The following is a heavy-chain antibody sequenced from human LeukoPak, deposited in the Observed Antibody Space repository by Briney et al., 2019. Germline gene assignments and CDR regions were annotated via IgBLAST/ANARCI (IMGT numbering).Heavy chain of an antibody. CDR3: ARGYSYGLDY. CDR2: INHSGST. CDR1: GGSISSSSYY. Sequence: SETLSLTCTVSGGSISSSSYYWGWIRQPPGKGLEWIGEINHSGSTNYNPSLKSRVTISVDTSKNQFSLKLSSVTAADTAVYYCARGYSYGLDYWGQGTLVTVSS. V-gene: IGHV4-39*07. J-gene: IGHJ4*02. D-gene: IGHD5-18*01.